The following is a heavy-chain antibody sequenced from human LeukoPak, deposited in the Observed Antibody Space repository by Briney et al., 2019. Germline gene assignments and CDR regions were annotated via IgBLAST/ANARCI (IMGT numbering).Heavy chain of an antibody. Sequence: GGSLRLSCAASGFTFSSYAMSWVRQAPGKGLEWVSAICGSGGNTYYADSVKGRFTISRDNSKNTLYLQMNSLRAEDTAVYYCGKRGAGGSSTNGYFDESGQGTL. CDR2: ICGSGGNT. CDR1: GFTFSSYA. D-gene: IGHD3-16*01. J-gene: IGHJ4*02. CDR3: GKRGAGGSSTNGYFDE. V-gene: IGHV3-23*01.